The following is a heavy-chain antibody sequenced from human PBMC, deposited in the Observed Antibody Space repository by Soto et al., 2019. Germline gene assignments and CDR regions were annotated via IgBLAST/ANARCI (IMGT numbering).Heavy chain of an antibody. D-gene: IGHD6-19*01. CDR1: GYTFTSYG. V-gene: IGHV1-18*01. CDR2: ISAYNGNT. Sequence: ASGKVSCKASGYTFTSYGISWVRQAPGRGLEWMGWISAYNGNTNYAQKLQGRVTMTTDTSTSTAYMELRSLRSDDTAVYYCARGFEHPSGWYVWFDPWGQGTLVTVSS. J-gene: IGHJ5*02. CDR3: ARGFEHPSGWYVWFDP.